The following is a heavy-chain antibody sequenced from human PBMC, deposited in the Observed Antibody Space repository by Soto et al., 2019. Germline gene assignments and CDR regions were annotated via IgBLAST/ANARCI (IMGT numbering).Heavy chain of an antibody. Sequence: GGSLRLSCAASGFTFSSYWMSWVRQGPGKGPEWVANIKQDGSEIYYVDSVKCRFTISRDNAKSSLYLQMTSLRAEDTAVYHCAKSLSAIPGDSWGQGTLVTVSS. CDR3: AKSLSAIPGDS. V-gene: IGHV3-7*05. D-gene: IGHD2-2*01. CDR1: GFTFSSYW. J-gene: IGHJ4*02. CDR2: IKQDGSEI.